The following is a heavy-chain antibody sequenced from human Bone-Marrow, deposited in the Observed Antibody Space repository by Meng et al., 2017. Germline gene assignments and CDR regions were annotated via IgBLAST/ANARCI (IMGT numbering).Heavy chain of an antibody. Sequence: SETLSLTCTVSGGSISSHDWSWIRQPPGKGLEWIGYMYYRGSTNYNPSLRSRVTMSVDTSKNQFSLKLNSVTAADTAVYYCARELEYCGGDCYWGAFDTWGQGTMVTVSS. CDR3: ARELEYCGGDCYWGAFDT. CDR2: MYYRGST. J-gene: IGHJ3*02. D-gene: IGHD2-21*02. CDR1: GGSISSHD. V-gene: IGHV4-59*11.